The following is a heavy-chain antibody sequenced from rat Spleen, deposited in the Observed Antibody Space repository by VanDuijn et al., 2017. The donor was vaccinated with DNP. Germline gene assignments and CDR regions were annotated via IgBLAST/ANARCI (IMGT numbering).Heavy chain of an antibody. D-gene: IGHD1-1*01. CDR3: ARLRLEWEVRAMDA. J-gene: IGHJ4*01. CDR2: INSAGTT. V-gene: IGHV3-3*01. Sequence: EVQLQESGPGLVKPSQSLSLTCSVTGYSITSDYRWNWIRKFPGNKLEWMGYINSAGTTNYNPSLKSRISITRDTSKNQFFLQVNSLTTEDTATYYCARLRLEWEVRAMDAWGQGTSVTVSS. CDR1: GYSITSDYR.